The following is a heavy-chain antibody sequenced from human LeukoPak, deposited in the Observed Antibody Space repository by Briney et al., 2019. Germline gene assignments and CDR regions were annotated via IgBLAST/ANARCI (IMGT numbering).Heavy chain of an antibody. D-gene: IGHD1-26*01. CDR2: ISGSGAST. CDR1: GYTFSTNA. J-gene: IGHJ4*02. Sequence: GGSLRLSCLTSGYTFSTNAMSWVRQAPGKGLEWISGISGSGASTYYADSVTGRFTISRDNSRNTLYLQMNSLRGDDTAVYYCAKDVGKWESLHFFDYWGQGTLVTVSS. V-gene: IGHV3-23*01. CDR3: AKDVGKWESLHFFDY.